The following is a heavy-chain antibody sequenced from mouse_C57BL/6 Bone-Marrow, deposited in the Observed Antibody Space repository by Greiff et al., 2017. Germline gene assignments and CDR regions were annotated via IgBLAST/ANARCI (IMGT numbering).Heavy chain of an antibody. CDR1: GYTFTSYW. D-gene: IGHD1-1*01. J-gene: IGHJ3*01. V-gene: IGHV1-64*01. Sequence: VQLQQPGAELVKPGASVKLSCKASGYTFTSYWMHWVKQRPGQGLEWIGMIHPNSGSTNYNEKFKSKATLTVDKSSSTAYMQLSSLTSEDSAVYYCARERIDYYGAWFAYWGQGTLVTVSA. CDR2: IHPNSGST. CDR3: ARERIDYYGAWFAY.